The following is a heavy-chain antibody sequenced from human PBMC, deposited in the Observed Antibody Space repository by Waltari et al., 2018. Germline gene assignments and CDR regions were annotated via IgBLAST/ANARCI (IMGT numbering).Heavy chain of an antibody. CDR1: GFTFNNYA. CDR3: VKAPRPNGSGVRCYHLDY. CDR2: VTGIGGDT. V-gene: IGHV3-23*01. J-gene: IGHJ4*02. D-gene: IGHD2-15*01. Sequence: EVQLLESGGGLVQPGGSLRLSCAASGFTFNNYAMNSVRLAPGKGMGWFCSVTGIGGDTYHAESVRGRFTISRDNSNNKIFLQMNSLRAEDTAVYYCVKAPRPNGSGVRCYHLDYWGQGTLVTVSS.